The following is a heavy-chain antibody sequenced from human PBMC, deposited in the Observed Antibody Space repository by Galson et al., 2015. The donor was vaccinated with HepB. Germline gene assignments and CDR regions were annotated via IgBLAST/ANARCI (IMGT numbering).Heavy chain of an antibody. J-gene: IGHJ6*02. CDR3: ARDATNYYGSGYGMDV. CDR1: GGTFSSYT. V-gene: IGHV1-69*04. CDR2: IIPILGIA. D-gene: IGHD3-10*01. Sequence: SVKVSCKASGGTFSSYTVSWVRQAPGQGLEWMGRIIPILGIANYAQKFQGRVTITADKSTSTAYMELSSLRSEDTAVYYCARDATNYYGSGYGMDVWGQGTTVTVSS.